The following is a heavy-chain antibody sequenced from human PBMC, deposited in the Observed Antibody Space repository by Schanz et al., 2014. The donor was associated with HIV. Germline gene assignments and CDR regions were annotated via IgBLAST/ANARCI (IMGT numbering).Heavy chain of an antibody. V-gene: IGHV3-43*01. D-gene: IGHD4-17*01. CDR1: GFTFDDYT. CDR3: AMDDYDGNSD. CDR2: ISWDGNNR. Sequence: EVQLVESGGVVVQPGGSLRLSCAASGFTFDDYTMHWVRQGPGKGLQWVSLISWDGNNRSYADSVRGRFTISRDNIKNSLYLQMDRLTIEDTAFYYCAMDDYDGNSDWGQGTLVTVSS. J-gene: IGHJ4*02.